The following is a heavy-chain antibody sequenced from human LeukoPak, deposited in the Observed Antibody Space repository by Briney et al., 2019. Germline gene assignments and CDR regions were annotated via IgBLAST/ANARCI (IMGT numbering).Heavy chain of an antibody. CDR1: GYTFTSYG. D-gene: IGHD1-26*01. V-gene: IGHV1-18*01. Sequence: ASVKVSCKASGYTFTSYGISWVRQAPGQGLEWMGWISAYNGNTNYAQKLQGRVTMTTDTSTSTAYMELRSLRSDDTAVYYCARVAAWEVETFYFDYWGQGTLVTVSS. CDR3: ARVAAWEVETFYFDY. J-gene: IGHJ4*02. CDR2: ISAYNGNT.